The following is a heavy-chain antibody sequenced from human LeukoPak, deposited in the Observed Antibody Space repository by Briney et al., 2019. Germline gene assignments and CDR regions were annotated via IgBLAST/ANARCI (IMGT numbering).Heavy chain of an antibody. J-gene: IGHJ3*02. CDR3: ARRIAAAQRFDAFDI. CDR1: GGSISSYY. V-gene: IGHV4-59*12. Sequence: SETLSLTCTVSGGSISSYYWSWIRQPPGKGLEWIGYIYYSGSTNYNPSLKSRVTISVDTSKNQFSLKLSSVTAADTAVYYCARRIAAAQRFDAFDIWGQGTMVTVSS. D-gene: IGHD6-13*01. CDR2: IYYSGST.